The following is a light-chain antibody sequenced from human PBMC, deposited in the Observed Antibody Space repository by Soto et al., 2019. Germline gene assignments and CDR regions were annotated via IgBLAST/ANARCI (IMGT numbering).Light chain of an antibody. CDR2: DAS. V-gene: IGKV1-5*01. J-gene: IGKJ1*01. CDR3: QQYNSYPEA. CDR1: QSISSW. Sequence: EIKMNQSPSALSAYVGDRVTITCRASQSISSWLAWYQQKPGKAPKLLIYDASSLESGVPSRFSGSGSGTEFTLTISSLQPDDFATYYCQQYNSYPEAFGQGTKVDI.